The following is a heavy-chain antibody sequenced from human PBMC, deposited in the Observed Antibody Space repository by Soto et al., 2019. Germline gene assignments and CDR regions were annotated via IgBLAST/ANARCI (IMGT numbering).Heavy chain of an antibody. CDR1: GYTFTSYG. CDR2: ISAYNGNT. J-gene: IGHJ3*02. CDR3: ARVAVVVTYDAFDI. V-gene: IGHV1-18*01. D-gene: IGHD3-22*01. Sequence: ASVKVSCKASGYTFTSYGISWVRQAPGQGLEWMGWISAYNGNTNYAQKLQGRVTMTTDTSTSTAYMELRSLRSGDTAVYYCARVAVVVTYDAFDIWGQGTMVTVSS.